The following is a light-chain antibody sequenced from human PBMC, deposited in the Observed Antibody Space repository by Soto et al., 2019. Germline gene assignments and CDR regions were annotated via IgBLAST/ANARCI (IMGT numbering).Light chain of an antibody. J-gene: IGLJ2*01. Sequence: QSALTQPRSVSGSPGQSVTISCTGTSSDIGGYNRVSWFQQPPGEAPKLIIYDVTKRPSGVPDRFSGSNSGNTAPLTISRLQADDEADYCCSSHADTCTMVFGRGTKLTVL. CDR3: SSHADTCTMV. V-gene: IGLV2-11*01. CDR2: DVT. CDR1: SSDIGGYNR.